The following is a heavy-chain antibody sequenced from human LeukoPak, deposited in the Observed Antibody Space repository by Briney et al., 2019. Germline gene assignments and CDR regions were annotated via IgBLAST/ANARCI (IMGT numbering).Heavy chain of an antibody. CDR3: ARDFHELYYDFWSGYYTPPDY. J-gene: IGHJ4*02. CDR1: GYTFTSYY. D-gene: IGHD3-3*01. CDR2: INPSGGST. Sequence: GASVKVSCKASGYTFTSYYMHWVRQAPGQGLEWMGIINPSGGSTSYAQKFQGRVTMTRDMSTSTVYMELSSLRSEDTAVYYCARDFHELYYDFWSGYYTPPDYWGQGTLVTVSS. V-gene: IGHV1-46*01.